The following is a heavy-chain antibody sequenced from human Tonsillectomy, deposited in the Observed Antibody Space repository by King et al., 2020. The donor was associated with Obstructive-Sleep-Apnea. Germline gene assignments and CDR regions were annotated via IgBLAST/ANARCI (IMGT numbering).Heavy chain of an antibody. CDR2: ISYDGSHK. D-gene: IGHD3-22*01. Sequence: VQLVESGGGVVQPGRSLRLSCAASGFMFSNYGIHWIRQAPGKGLEWVAVISYDGSHKYYADSVKGRFTISRDNSKKTLYLQMNSQRAEDTAVYYCAKDITMIVVIPRGGMDVWGQGTTVTVSS. CDR3: AKDITMIVVIPRGGMDV. V-gene: IGHV3-30*18. CDR1: GFMFSNYG. J-gene: IGHJ6*02.